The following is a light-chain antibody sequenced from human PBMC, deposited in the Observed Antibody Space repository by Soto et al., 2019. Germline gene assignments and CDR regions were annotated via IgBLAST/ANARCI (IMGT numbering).Light chain of an antibody. CDR1: QSISSW. CDR2: KAS. V-gene: IGKV1-5*03. J-gene: IGKJ1*01. CDR3: QQYNSYAWT. Sequence: DIQMTPSPSTLSASVGDRVTITCRAIQSISSWLAWYQQKPGKAPKLLIYKASSLESGVPSRFSGSGSGTEFTLTISSLQPDDFATYYCQQYNSYAWTFGQGTKVDIK.